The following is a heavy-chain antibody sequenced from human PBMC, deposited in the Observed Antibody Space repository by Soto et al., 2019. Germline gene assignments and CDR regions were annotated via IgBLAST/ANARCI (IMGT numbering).Heavy chain of an antibody. D-gene: IGHD6-19*01. CDR2: FDPEDGET. CDR3: AKSSPRVAVAGTGGAFDY. Sequence: ASVKVSCKVSGYTLTELSMHWVRQAPGKGLEWMGGFDPEDGETIYAQKFQGRVTMTEDTSTDTAYMELSSLRSEDTAVYYCAKSSPRVAVAGTGGAFDYWGQGTLVTVSS. V-gene: IGHV1-24*01. J-gene: IGHJ4*02. CDR1: GYTLTELS.